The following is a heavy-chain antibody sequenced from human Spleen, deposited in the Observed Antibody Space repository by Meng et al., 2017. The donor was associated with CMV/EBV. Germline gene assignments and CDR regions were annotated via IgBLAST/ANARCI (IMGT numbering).Heavy chain of an antibody. CDR3: AKAHLVYYKWFDP. V-gene: IGHV3-21*01. J-gene: IGHJ5*02. CDR1: GFTFSSYS. D-gene: IGHD5/OR15-5a*01. CDR2: ISSSSSYI. Sequence: GESLKISCAASGFTFSSYSMNWVRQAPGKGLEWVSSISSSSSYIYYADSVKGRFTISRDNAKNSLYLQMNSLRAEDTAVYYCAKAHLVYYKWFDPWGQGTLVTVS.